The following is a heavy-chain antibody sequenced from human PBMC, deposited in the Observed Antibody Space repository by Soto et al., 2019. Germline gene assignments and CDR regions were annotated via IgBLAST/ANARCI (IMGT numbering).Heavy chain of an antibody. D-gene: IGHD2-2*01. CDR3: TTRDQGRFDH. Sequence: QVQLVQSGAEGKRPGSSVKVSCTPSGGTFNTLSINWVRQDPGQGLEWMGAIIPFFDSTNYAQKFQDRVTITADKSLGTAYMELTSLRSDDTAVYYCTTRDQGRFDHWGQGTPLTVSS. J-gene: IGHJ4*02. CDR1: GGTFNTLS. CDR2: IIPFFDST. V-gene: IGHV1-69*06.